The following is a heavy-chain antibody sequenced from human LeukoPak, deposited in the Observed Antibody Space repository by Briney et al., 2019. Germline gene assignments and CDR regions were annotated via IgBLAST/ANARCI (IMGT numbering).Heavy chain of an antibody. CDR1: GGSFSGYH. CDR2: INHRGST. Sequence: SETLSLTCAVSGGSFSGYHWSWIRQPPGKGLEWIGEINHRGSTNYNPSLKSRVTMSVDTSKNQFSLKLSSVTAADTAVYYCARGRGAARFVTIEFDYWGQGALVTVSS. J-gene: IGHJ4*02. V-gene: IGHV4-34*01. CDR3: ARGRGAARFVTIEFDY. D-gene: IGHD6-6*01.